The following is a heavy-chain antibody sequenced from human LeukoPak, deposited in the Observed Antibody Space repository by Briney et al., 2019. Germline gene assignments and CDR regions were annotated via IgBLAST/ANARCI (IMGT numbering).Heavy chain of an antibody. CDR2: ISSSSYI. J-gene: IGHJ3*02. D-gene: IGHD3-22*01. CDR1: GFTFSSYS. CDR3: ARDSTPYYYDSSGDAFDI. V-gene: IGHV3-21*01. Sequence: PGGSLRLSCAASGFTFSSYSMNWVRQAPGKGLEWVSSISSSSYIYYADSVKGRFTISRDNAKNSLYLQMNSLRAEDTAVYYCARDSTPYYYDSSGDAFDIWGQGTMVTVSS.